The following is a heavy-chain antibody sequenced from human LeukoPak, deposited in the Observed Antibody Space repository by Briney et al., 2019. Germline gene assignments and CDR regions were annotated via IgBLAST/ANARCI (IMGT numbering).Heavy chain of an antibody. V-gene: IGHV1-69*06. CDR3: ARNSIAARPDESDY. Sequence: GASVKVSCKASGGTFSSYAISWVRQAPGQGLEWMGGIIPIFGTANYAQKFQGRVTITADKSTSTAYMELSSLRSEDTAVYYCARNSIAARPDESDYWGQGTLVTVSS. CDR1: GGTFSSYA. J-gene: IGHJ4*02. D-gene: IGHD6-6*01. CDR2: IIPIFGTA.